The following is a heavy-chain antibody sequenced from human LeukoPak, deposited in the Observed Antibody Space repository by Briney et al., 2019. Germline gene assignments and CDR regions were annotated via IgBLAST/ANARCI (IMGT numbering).Heavy chain of an antibody. Sequence: SQTLSLTCTVSGNSISSGDNYWSWIRQPAGKGLEWIGRIYTSGSTNYNPSLKSRVTISGDTSKNQFSLRLSAVTAADTAVYYCARASYSYDINGWVPFDYWGQGTLVTVSS. CDR2: IYTSGST. CDR3: ARASYSYDINGWVPFDY. CDR1: GNSISSGDNY. J-gene: IGHJ4*02. V-gene: IGHV4-61*02. D-gene: IGHD3-22*01.